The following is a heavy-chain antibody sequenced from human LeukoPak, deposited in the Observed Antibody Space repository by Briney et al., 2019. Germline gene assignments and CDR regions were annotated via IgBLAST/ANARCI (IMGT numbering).Heavy chain of an antibody. CDR3: ARGLAATTVTTYPVGFDY. CDR2: ISANNGNT. D-gene: IGHD4-17*01. Sequence: ASVKVSCKASGYTFTSYGISWVRQAPGQGLEWMGWISANNGNTNYAQKLQGRVTMTTDTSTSTAYMELRSLRSEDTAVYYCARGLAATTVTTYPVGFDYWGQGTLVTVSS. V-gene: IGHV1-18*01. CDR1: GYTFTSYG. J-gene: IGHJ4*02.